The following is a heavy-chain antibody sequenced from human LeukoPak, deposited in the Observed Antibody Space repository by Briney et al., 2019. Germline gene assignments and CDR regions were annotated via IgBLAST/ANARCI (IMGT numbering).Heavy chain of an antibody. J-gene: IGHJ4*02. CDR3: ERDGGIAAAEFDY. D-gene: IGHD6-13*01. Sequence: PGWSLRLSCAASGFIFSSYEMNWVRQAPGKGLEWVSYISSSGSTIYYADSVKGRFTISRDNAKNSLYLQMNSLRAEDTAVYYCERDGGIAAAEFDYWGQGTLVTVSS. V-gene: IGHV3-48*03. CDR2: ISSSGSTI. CDR1: GFIFSSYE.